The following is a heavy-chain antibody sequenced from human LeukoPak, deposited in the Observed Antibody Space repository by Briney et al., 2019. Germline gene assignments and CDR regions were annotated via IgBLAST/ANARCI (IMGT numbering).Heavy chain of an antibody. D-gene: IGHD1-26*01. Sequence: PSETLSLTCTVSGGSISSSSYYWGWIRQPPGKGLEWIGSIYYSGSTYYNPSLKSRVTLSVDTSKNQFSLKLSSVTAADTAVYYCARRRIVGAKPAFDIWGQGAMVTVSS. J-gene: IGHJ3*02. CDR3: ARRRIVGAKPAFDI. V-gene: IGHV4-39*01. CDR1: GGSISSSSYY. CDR2: IYYSGST.